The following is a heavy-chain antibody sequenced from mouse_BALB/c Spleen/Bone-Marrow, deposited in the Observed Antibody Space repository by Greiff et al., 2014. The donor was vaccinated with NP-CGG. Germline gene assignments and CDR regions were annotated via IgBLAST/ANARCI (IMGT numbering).Heavy chain of an antibody. CDR1: GFNIKDTY. Sequence: EVKLMESGAELVKPGASVELSCTASGFNIKDTYIHWVNQRPEQGLEWIGRIDPANGFAKYDPKFQGKATITADTSSNTAYLHLSSLTSEDTAVYYCARAYYGNYPYVMDYWGQGTSVTVSS. J-gene: IGHJ4*01. CDR3: ARAYYGNYPYVMDY. CDR2: IDPANGFA. D-gene: IGHD2-10*01. V-gene: IGHV14-3*02.